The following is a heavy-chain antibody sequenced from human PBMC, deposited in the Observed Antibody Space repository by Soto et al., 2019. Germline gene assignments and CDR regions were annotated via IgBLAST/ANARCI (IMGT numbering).Heavy chain of an antibody. J-gene: IGHJ3*02. Sequence: QVQLQQWGAGLLKPSETLSLTCAVYGGSFSGYYWSWIRQPPGKGLEWYGEINHGGSTNYNPSLKGRATKSVDTTKNQFSRTWSSVNAADTAVYYGEGGVPDQGYSSSWARDGAFDIWGQGTMVTVSS. CDR2: INHGGST. V-gene: IGHV4-34*01. CDR1: GGSFSGYY. CDR3: EGGVPDQGYSSSWARDGAFDI. D-gene: IGHD6-13*01.